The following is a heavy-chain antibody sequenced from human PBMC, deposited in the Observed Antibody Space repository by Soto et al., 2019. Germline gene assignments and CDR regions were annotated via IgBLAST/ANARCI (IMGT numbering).Heavy chain of an antibody. Sequence: SVKVSCKASGGTFSSYAISWVRQAPGQGLQWMGGIIPIFGTTNYARKFQGRVTITADESTSTVYMELSSLRSEDTAVYYCARVTDSNFLYWGQGALVTVS. V-gene: IGHV1-69*13. CDR2: IIPIFGTT. J-gene: IGHJ4*02. CDR3: ARVTDSNFLY. CDR1: GGTFSSYA. D-gene: IGHD4-4*01.